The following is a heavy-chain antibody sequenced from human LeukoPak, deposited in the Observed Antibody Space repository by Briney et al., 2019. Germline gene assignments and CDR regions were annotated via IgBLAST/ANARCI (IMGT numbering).Heavy chain of an antibody. CDR2: ISSSSSYI. CDR1: GFTFSSYS. J-gene: IGHJ4*02. D-gene: IGHD3-22*01. CDR3: ARASYDSSGYYFDFDY. V-gene: IGHV3-21*01. Sequence: GGSLRLSCAASGFTFSSYSMNWVRQAPGKGLEWVSSISSSSSYIYYADSVKGRFTISRDNAKNSLYLQMNSLRAEDTAVYYRARASYDSSGYYFDFDYWGQGTLVTVSS.